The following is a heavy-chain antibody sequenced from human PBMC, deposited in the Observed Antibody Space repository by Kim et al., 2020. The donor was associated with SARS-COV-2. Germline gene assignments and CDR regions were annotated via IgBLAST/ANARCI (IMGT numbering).Heavy chain of an antibody. CDR2: IKQDGSEK. V-gene: IGHV3-7*01. Sequence: GGSLRLSCAASGLTFSSSWMNWVRQAPGKGLEWVANIKQDGSEKYYLDSVKGRFTISRDNAKNSLYLQMNNLRAEDTAVYYCARDVVWLGLAYWGQGTLVSVSS. CDR1: GLTFSSSW. CDR3: ARDVVWLGLAY. J-gene: IGHJ4*02. D-gene: IGHD3-9*01.